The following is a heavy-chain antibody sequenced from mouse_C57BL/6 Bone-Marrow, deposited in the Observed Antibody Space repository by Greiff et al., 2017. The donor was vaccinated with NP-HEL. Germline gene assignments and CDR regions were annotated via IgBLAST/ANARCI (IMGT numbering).Heavy chain of an antibody. J-gene: IGHJ2*01. CDR3: ARWGSKGYYFDY. CDR1: GFTFTDYY. D-gene: IGHD2-5*01. CDR2: IRNKANGYTT. V-gene: IGHV7-3*01. Sequence: EVKLMESGGGLVQPGGSLSLSCAASGFTFTDYYMSWVRQPPGKALEWLGFIRNKANGYTTEYSASVKGRFTISRDNSQSILYLQMNALRAEDSATYYCARWGSKGYYFDYWGQGTTLTVSS.